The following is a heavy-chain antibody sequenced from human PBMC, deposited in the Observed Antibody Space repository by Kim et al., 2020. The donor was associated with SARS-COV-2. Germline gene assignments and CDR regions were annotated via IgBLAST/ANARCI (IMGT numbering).Heavy chain of an antibody. J-gene: IGHJ4*02. CDR3: TRGPRGDS. CDR2: GGTT. Sequence: GGTTDYAASVKGRFTISRDDSTSIAYLQMNSLKTEDTAVYYCTRGPRGDSWGQGTLVTVSS. V-gene: IGHV3-49*02.